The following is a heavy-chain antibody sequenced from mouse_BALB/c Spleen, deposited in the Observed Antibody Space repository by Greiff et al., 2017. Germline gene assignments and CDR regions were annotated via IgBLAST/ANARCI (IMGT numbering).Heavy chain of an antibody. Sequence: LQQPGSELVRPGASVKLSCKASGYTFTSYWMHWVKQRPGQGLEWIGNIYPGSGSTNYDEKFKSKATLTVDTSSSTAYMQLSSLTSEDSAVYYCTRGEIYDYDMDYWGQGTSVTVSS. CDR1: GYTFTSYW. CDR3: TRGEIYDYDMDY. V-gene: IGHV1S22*01. J-gene: IGHJ4*01. CDR2: IYPGSGST. D-gene: IGHD2-4*01.